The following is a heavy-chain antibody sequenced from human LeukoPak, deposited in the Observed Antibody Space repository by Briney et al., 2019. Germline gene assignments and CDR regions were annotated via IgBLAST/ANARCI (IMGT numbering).Heavy chain of an antibody. CDR3: AKDSKVAAAGYFFDY. CDR2: IATDGRDK. CDR1: GFTFNNYG. D-gene: IGHD6-13*01. J-gene: IGHJ4*02. V-gene: IGHV3-30*18. Sequence: GRSLRLSCAASGFTFNNYGMHWVRQAPGKGLEWVAVIATDGRDKKYADSVKGQFTISRDNSKNTLYLEMNSLRPEDTAVYHCAKDSKVAAAGYFFDYWGQGTLVTVSS.